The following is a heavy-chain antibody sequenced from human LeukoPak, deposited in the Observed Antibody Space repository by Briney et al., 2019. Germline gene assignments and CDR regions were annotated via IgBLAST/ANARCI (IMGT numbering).Heavy chain of an antibody. CDR2: INHSGST. J-gene: IGHJ4*02. V-gene: IGHV4-34*01. CDR3: VKSGGYGLIDY. CDR1: GGSFSGYY. Sequence: PSETLSLTCAVYGGSFSGYYWNWIRQPPGKGLEWIGEINHSGSTHYNPSLKSRVNISVDTSKNQFSLRLSSVTAADTAMYYCVKSGGYGLIDYWGQGTLVTVSS. D-gene: IGHD6-19*01.